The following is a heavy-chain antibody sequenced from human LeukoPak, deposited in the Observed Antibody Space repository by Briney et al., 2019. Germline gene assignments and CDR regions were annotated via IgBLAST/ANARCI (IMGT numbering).Heavy chain of an antibody. J-gene: IGHJ4*02. V-gene: IGHV4-34*01. CDR2: INHSGST. CDR3: ARVLVSGSYYDWFDY. CDR1: GGSFSGYY. D-gene: IGHD1-26*01. Sequence: KSSETLSLTCAVYGGSFSGYYWSWIRQPPGKGLEWIGEINHSGSTNYNPSLKSRVTISVDTSKNQFSLKLSSVTAADTAVYYCARVLVSGSYYDWFDYWGQGTLVTVSS.